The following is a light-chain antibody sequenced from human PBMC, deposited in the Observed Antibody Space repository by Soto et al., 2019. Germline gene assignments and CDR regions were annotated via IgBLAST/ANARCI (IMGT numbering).Light chain of an antibody. CDR1: QSISSW. CDR3: QQYNSYSIT. J-gene: IGKJ5*01. Sequence: DIQMTHSPSTLSASVGGRCTITCRASQSISSWLAWYQKKQGKAPKLLIYDASSLESGVPLRLRGSGSGTELTLTISSMQTDDFETYYCQQYNSYSITFGQGTRLEI. V-gene: IGKV1-5*01. CDR2: DAS.